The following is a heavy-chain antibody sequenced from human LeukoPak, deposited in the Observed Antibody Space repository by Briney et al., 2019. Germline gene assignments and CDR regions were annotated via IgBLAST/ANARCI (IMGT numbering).Heavy chain of an antibody. V-gene: IGHV3-23*01. Sequence: GGSLRLSCTASGFTFSSYAMSWVRQAPGKGLEWVSAISGRGGSTYYAESVKGRFTISRDNSKNTLYLQMNSLRAEDTAVYYCAKPWTLTYFDCSNWFDPWGQGTLVTVSS. CDR3: AKPWTLTYFDCSNWFDP. D-gene: IGHD3-9*01. CDR2: ISGRGGST. J-gene: IGHJ5*02. CDR1: GFTFSSYA.